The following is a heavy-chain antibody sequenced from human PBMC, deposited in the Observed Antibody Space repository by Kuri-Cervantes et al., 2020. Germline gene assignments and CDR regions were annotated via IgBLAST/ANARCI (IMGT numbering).Heavy chain of an antibody. CDR3: ARVRYCSGGSCYGGYFDS. V-gene: IGHV3-48*03. D-gene: IGHD2-15*01. Sequence: GGSLRLSCAASGFTFSSYEMNWVRQAPGKGLEWVSYISSSGSTIYYADSVKGRFTISRDNAKNSLSLQINDLRAEDTAVYYCARVRYCSGGSCYGGYFDSWGQGTLVTVSS. CDR1: GFTFSSYE. J-gene: IGHJ4*02. CDR2: ISSSGSTI.